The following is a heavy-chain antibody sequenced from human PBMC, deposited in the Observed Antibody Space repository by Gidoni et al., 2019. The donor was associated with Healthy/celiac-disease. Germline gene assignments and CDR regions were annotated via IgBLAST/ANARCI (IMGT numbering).Heavy chain of an antibody. J-gene: IGHJ4*02. D-gene: IGHD2-2*01. CDR3: SGYCSSTSCYAFRAVDY. V-gene: IGHV3-23*01. CDR1: GFTFGSYA. Sequence: EVQLLESGGGLVQPGGSLRLSCAASGFTFGSYAMSWVRQAPGKGLEWVSAISGSGGSTYYADSVKGRFTISGDNSKNTLYLQMNSLRAEDTAVYYCSGYCSSTSCYAFRAVDYWGQGTLVTVSS. CDR2: ISGSGGST.